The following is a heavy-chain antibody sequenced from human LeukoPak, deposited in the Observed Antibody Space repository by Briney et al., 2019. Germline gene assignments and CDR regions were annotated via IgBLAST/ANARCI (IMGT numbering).Heavy chain of an antibody. CDR3: ASMYCSSTSCYVFDY. D-gene: IGHD2-2*01. V-gene: IGHV3-11*06. J-gene: IGHJ4*02. Sequence: GGSLRLSCAASGFTFSDYYMSWIRQAPGKGLEWVSYISSSSSYTNYADSVKGRFTIPRDNAKNSLYLQMNSLRAEDTAVYYCASMYCSSTSCYVFDYWGQGTLVTVSS. CDR2: ISSSSSYT. CDR1: GFTFSDYY.